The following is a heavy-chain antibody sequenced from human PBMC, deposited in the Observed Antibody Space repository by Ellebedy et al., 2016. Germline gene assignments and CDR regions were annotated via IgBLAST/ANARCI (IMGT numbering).Heavy chain of an antibody. D-gene: IGHD2-2*01. V-gene: IGHV3-9*01. CDR1: GFTFDDYA. CDR3: AADIVVVPAAMLSNRPFDI. J-gene: IGHJ3*02. Sequence: GGSLRLXCAASGFTFDDYAMHWVRQAPGKGLEWVSAISGSGGSTYYADSVKGRFTISRDNAKNSLYLQMNSLRSEDTAVYYCAADIVVVPAAMLSNRPFDIWGQGTMVTVSS. CDR2: ISGSGGST.